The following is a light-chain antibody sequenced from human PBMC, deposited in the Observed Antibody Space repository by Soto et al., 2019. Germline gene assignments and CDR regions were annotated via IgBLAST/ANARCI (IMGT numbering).Light chain of an antibody. Sequence: QYVLTQSSSASASLGSSVKLTCTLSSGHSSYIIAWHQQQPGKAPRYLMKLEGSGSYNKGSGVPDRFSGSSSGADRYLTISNLQLEDEADYYCETWDSNTHTVFGGGTKLNVL. CDR1: SGHSSYI. V-gene: IGLV4-60*02. J-gene: IGLJ3*02. CDR3: ETWDSNTHTV. CDR2: LEGSGSY.